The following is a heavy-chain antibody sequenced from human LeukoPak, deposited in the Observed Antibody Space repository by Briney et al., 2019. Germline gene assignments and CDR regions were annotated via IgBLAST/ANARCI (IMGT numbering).Heavy chain of an antibody. V-gene: IGHV4-59*08. CDR3: ARGLLPRSDFWGGYPIFDY. Sequence: SETLSLTCTVSGGSISSHYWNWIRQSPGKGLELIGYIFHTGSTNYNPSLKSRVTISLDTPKNQFSLRLNSMTASDTAVYYCARGLLPRSDFWGGYPIFDYWGQGTLVTVSP. CDR1: GGSISSHY. CDR2: IFHTGST. D-gene: IGHD3-3*01. J-gene: IGHJ4*02.